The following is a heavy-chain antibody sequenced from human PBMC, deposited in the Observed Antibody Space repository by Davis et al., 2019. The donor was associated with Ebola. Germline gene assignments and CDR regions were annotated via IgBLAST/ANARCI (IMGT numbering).Heavy chain of an antibody. V-gene: IGHV3-33*06. CDR2: IWYDGSNK. CDR3: AKCPVRYSSSPISYYGMDV. CDR1: GFTFSSYA. D-gene: IGHD6-6*01. Sequence: GESLKISCAASGFTFSSYAMTWVRQAPGKGLEWVAVIWYDGSNKYYADSVKGRFTISRDNSKNTRYLQMNSLRAEDTAVYYCAKCPVRYSSSPISYYGMDVWGQGTTVTVSS. J-gene: IGHJ6*02.